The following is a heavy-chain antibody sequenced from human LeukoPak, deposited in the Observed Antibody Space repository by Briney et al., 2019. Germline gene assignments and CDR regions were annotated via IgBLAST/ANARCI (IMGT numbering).Heavy chain of an antibody. CDR2: MSPNSGDT. CDR1: GYTFTSYD. V-gene: IGHV1-8*01. Sequence: ASVKVSCKASGYTFTSYDFNWVRQATGQRPEWMGWMSPNSGDTGYAQKFQGRVSMTGDTSTSTVYMELSSLRSEDAAVYYCARDGYTTVTGLHDAFDIWGQGTMVTVSS. CDR3: ARDGYTTVTGLHDAFDI. D-gene: IGHD4-11*01. J-gene: IGHJ3*02.